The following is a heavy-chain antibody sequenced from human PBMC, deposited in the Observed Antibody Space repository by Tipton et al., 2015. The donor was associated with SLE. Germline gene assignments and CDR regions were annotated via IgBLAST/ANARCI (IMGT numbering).Heavy chain of an antibody. V-gene: IGHV1-46*01. Sequence: QLVQSGPEVKKPGASVKVSCKASGNIFTSYYIHWVRQAPGQGLEWVGMINPSGGTARYAQKFQGRVTMTRDTSTSTVYMEMSSLRSEDTAVYYCVREGVQRHLSAFDIWGQGTMVTVSS. CDR2: INPSGGTA. CDR1: GNIFTSYY. J-gene: IGHJ3*02. CDR3: VREGVQRHLSAFDI. D-gene: IGHD3-16*01.